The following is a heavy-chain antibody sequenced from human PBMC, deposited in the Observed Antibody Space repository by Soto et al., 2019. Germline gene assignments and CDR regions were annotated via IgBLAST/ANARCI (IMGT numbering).Heavy chain of an antibody. CDR3: ARDSPYYYDSSGYGDAFDI. D-gene: IGHD3-22*01. Sequence: QVQLVQSGAEVKKPGSSVKVSCKASGGTFSSYAISWVRQAPGQGLEWMGGIIPIFGTANYAQKFQGGVTITADESTSTAYMELSSLRSEDTAVYYCARDSPYYYDSSGYGDAFDIWGQGTMVTVSS. J-gene: IGHJ3*02. CDR2: IIPIFGTA. V-gene: IGHV1-69*01. CDR1: GGTFSSYA.